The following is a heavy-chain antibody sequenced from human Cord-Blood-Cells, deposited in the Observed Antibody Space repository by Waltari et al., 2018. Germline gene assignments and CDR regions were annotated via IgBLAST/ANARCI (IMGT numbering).Heavy chain of an antibody. CDR1: GFSLSNARMG. Sequence: QVTLKESGPVLVNPTETLTLTCTVSGFSLSNARMGVSWIRQPTGKALEWLAHIFSNDEKSYSTSLKSRLTISKDTSKSQVVLTMTNMDPVDTATYYCARMGSSSWYPRAGAFDIWGQGTMVTVSS. D-gene: IGHD6-13*01. CDR3: ARMGSSSWYPRAGAFDI. CDR2: IFSNDEK. V-gene: IGHV2-26*01. J-gene: IGHJ3*02.